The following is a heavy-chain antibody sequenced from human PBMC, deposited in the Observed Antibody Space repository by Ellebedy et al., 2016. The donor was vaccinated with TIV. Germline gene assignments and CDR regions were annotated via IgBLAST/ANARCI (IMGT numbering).Heavy chain of an antibody. CDR3: ARRSIAGVGDD. D-gene: IGHD6-6*01. V-gene: IGHV3-11*01. J-gene: IGHJ4*02. Sequence: GESLKISXAASGFTFSDYYMSWIRQAPGKGLEWVSYISSSGSTIYYADSVKGRFTISRDNAKNSLYLQMNSLRAEDTAVYYCARRSIAGVGDDWGQGTLVTVSS. CDR1: GFTFSDYY. CDR2: ISSSGSTI.